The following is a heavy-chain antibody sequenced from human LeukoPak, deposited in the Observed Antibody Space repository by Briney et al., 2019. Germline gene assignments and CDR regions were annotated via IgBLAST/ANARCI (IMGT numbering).Heavy chain of an antibody. CDR3: ARGHEGVVVAATNWFDP. J-gene: IGHJ5*02. CDR2: IYYSGST. CDR1: GGSISSYY. D-gene: IGHD2-15*01. Sequence: SETLSLTCTVSGGSISSYYWSWIRQPPGKGLEWIGYIYYSGSTNYNPSLKSRVTISVDTSKNQFSLRLSSVTAADTAVYYCARGHEGVVVAATNWFDPWGQGTLVTVSS. V-gene: IGHV4-59*12.